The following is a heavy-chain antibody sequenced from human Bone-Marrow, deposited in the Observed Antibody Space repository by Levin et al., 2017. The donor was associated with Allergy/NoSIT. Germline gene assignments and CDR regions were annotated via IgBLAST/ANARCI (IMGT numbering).Heavy chain of an antibody. D-gene: IGHD6-13*01. CDR3: AKDRSEVIAADY. CDR2: ISGSGGST. CDR1: GFTFSSYA. J-gene: IGHJ4*02. Sequence: GESLKISCAASGFTFSSYAMSWVRQAPGKGLEWVSAISGSGGSTYYADSVKGRFTISRDNSENTLYLQMNSLRAEDTAVYYCAKDRSEVIAADYWGQGTLVTVSS. V-gene: IGHV3-23*01.